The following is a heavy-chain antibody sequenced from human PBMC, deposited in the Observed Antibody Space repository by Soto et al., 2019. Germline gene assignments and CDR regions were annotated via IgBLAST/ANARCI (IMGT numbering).Heavy chain of an antibody. D-gene: IGHD6-13*01. J-gene: IGHJ4*02. CDR2: ISWNSGSI. V-gene: IGHV3-9*01. CDR3: ARPGNRVAAAGNFDY. Sequence: EVQLVESGGGLVQPGRSLRLSCAASGFTFDDYAMHWVRQAPGKGLEWVSGISWNSGSIGYADSVKGRFTISRDNAKNSLYLQMNSLRAEDTALYYCARPGNRVAAAGNFDYWGQGTLVTVSS. CDR1: GFTFDDYA.